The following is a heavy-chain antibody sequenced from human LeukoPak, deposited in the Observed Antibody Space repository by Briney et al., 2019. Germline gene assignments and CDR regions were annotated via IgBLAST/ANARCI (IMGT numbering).Heavy chain of an antibody. CDR3: ATISRSGELNNFYYYGMDV. D-gene: IGHD3-10*02. Sequence: PGGSLRLSCAASGFTFSSYEMNWVRQAPGKGLEWVSYISSGGTTRYYADSVKGRFTISRDNAKNSLYLQMNSLRAEDTAVYYCATISRSGELNNFYYYGMDVWGQGTTVTVSS. CDR2: ISSGGTTR. CDR1: GFTFSSYE. V-gene: IGHV3-48*03. J-gene: IGHJ6*02.